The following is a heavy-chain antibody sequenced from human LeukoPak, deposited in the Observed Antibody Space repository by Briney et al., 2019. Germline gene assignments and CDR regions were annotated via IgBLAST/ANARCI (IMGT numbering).Heavy chain of an antibody. D-gene: IGHD5-18*01. CDR3: ARGYSYGQRWFDP. CDR1: GGSISNYY. J-gene: IGHJ5*02. CDR2: IYYSGTT. Sequence: PSETLSLTCTVSGGSISNYYWSWIRQPPGKGLECMGYIYYSGTTNYNPSLKSRVTISVDTSKNQFSLKLSSVTAADTAVYYCARGYSYGQRWFDPWGQGTLVTVSS. V-gene: IGHV4-59*01.